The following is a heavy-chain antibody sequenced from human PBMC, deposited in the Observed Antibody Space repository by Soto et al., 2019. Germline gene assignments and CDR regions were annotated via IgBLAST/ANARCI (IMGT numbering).Heavy chain of an antibody. CDR3: AREGQDTAMPKPFDY. J-gene: IGHJ4*02. D-gene: IGHD5-18*01. CDR2: ISYDGSNK. CDR1: GFTFSSYA. Sequence: GGSLRLSCAASGFTFSSYAMHWVRQAPGKGLEWVAVISYDGSNKYYADSVKGRFTISRDNSKNTLYLQMNSLRAEDTAVYYGAREGQDTAMPKPFDYWGQGTLVTVSS. V-gene: IGHV3-30-3*01.